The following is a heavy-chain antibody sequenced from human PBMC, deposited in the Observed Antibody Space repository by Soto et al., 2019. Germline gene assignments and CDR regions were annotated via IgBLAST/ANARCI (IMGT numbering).Heavy chain of an antibody. D-gene: IGHD1-7*01. CDR3: AREGYEGRTSFDY. CDR2: IYYSGST. Sequence: QVQLQESGPGLVKPSETLSLTCTVSGGSISSYYWSWIRQPPGKGLEWIGYIYYSGSTNYNPSLKSRVTISVDTSKNQFSLKLSSVTAADTAVYYCAREGYEGRTSFDYWGQGTLVTVSS. CDR1: GGSISSYY. V-gene: IGHV4-59*01. J-gene: IGHJ4*02.